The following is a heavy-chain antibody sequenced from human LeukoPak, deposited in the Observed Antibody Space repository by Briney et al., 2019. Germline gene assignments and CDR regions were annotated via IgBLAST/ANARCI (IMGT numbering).Heavy chain of an antibody. J-gene: IGHJ4*02. D-gene: IGHD4-11*01. CDR3: AKRGFDYSNLHLFDY. V-gene: IGHV3-23*01. Sequence: GGSLRLSCAASGFTFSSYAMSWVRQAPGKGLEWVSAISGSGGSTYYADSVKGRFTISRDNSKNTLYLQMNSLRAEDTAVYYCAKRGFDYSNLHLFDYWGQGTLVTISS. CDR1: GFTFSSYA. CDR2: ISGSGGST.